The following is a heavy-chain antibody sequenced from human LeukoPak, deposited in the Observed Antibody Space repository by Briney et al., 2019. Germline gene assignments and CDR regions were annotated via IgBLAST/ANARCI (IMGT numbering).Heavy chain of an antibody. CDR2: ISYDGSNK. CDR3: ARDSDSIGIVGAMDNWFDP. CDR1: GFTFSSYA. D-gene: IGHD1-26*01. Sequence: GTSLRLSCAASGFTFSSYAMHWVRQAPGKGLEWVAVISYDGSNKYYADSVKGRFTISRDNSKNTLYLQMNSLRAEDTAVYYCARDSDSIGIVGAMDNWFDPWGQGTLVTVSS. J-gene: IGHJ5*02. V-gene: IGHV3-30*04.